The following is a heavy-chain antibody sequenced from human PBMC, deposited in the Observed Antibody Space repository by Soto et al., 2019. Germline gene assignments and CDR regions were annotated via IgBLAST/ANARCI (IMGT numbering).Heavy chain of an antibody. CDR1: GFTLNSYG. CDR2: ISGSGGSA. V-gene: IGHV3-23*01. D-gene: IGHD3-9*01. Sequence: GGSLRLSCAASGFTLNSYGISWVRQAPGKGLEWVSTISGSGGSAYYADSVEGRLTISRENYKSTLYLQVKIHRAKDTAVYYYAKCSTSILTGECLALDWGQGTLVTVSS. J-gene: IGHJ4*02. CDR3: AKCSTSILTGECLALD.